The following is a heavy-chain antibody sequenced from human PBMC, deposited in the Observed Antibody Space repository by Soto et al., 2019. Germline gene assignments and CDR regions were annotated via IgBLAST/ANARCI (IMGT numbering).Heavy chain of an antibody. J-gene: IGHJ4*02. CDR2: IYYSGST. V-gene: IGHV4-31*01. D-gene: IGHD2-2*01. Sequence: SETLSLTCTVSGGSISSGGYYWSWIRQHPGKGLEWIGYIYYSGSTYYNPSLKSQVTISVDTSKNQFSLKLSSVTAADTAVYYCARGDCSSTSCPFDYWGQGTLVTVSS. CDR1: GGSISSGGYY. CDR3: ARGDCSSTSCPFDY.